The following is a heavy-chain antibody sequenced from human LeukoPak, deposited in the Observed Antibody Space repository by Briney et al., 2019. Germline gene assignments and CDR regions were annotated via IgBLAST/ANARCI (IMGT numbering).Heavy chain of an antibody. CDR1: GYTLTELS. CDR2: FDPEDGET. V-gene: IGHV1-24*01. J-gene: IGHJ4*02. D-gene: IGHD3-10*01. CDR3: ATVYGSGTPLGLSMDY. Sequence: ASVKVSCKVSGYTLTELSMHWVRQAPGKGLEWMGGFDPEDGETIYAQKFQGRVTMTEDTSTDTAYMELSSLSSEDTAVYYCATVYGSGTPLGLSMDYWGQGTLVSVSS.